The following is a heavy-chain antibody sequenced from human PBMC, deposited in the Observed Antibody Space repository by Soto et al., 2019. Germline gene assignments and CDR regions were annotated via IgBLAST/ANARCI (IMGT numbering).Heavy chain of an antibody. CDR2: ISGSGGST. D-gene: IGHD2-15*01. CDR3: ASQGIDRFYYYYMDV. CDR1: GFTFSSSA. J-gene: IGHJ6*02. V-gene: IGHV3-23*01. Sequence: GGSLRLSCAASGFTFSSSAMSWVRQAPGKGLEWVSIISGSGGSTYYADSVKGRFTISRDNSKNALYLQMNSLRAEDTAVYYCASQGIDRFYYYYMDVWGQGTTVTVSS.